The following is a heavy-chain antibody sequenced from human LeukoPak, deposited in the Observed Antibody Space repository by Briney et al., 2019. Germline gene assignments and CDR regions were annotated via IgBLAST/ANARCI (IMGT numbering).Heavy chain of an antibody. CDR3: ARHVRTGYSSSWGADY. CDR1: GGSFSGYY. D-gene: IGHD6-13*01. Sequence: SETLSLTCAVYGGSFSGYYWSWIRQPPGKGLEWIGEINHSGSTNYNPSLKSRVTISVDTSKNQFSLKLSSVTAADTAVYYCARHVRTGYSSSWGADYWGQGTLVTVSS. J-gene: IGHJ4*02. V-gene: IGHV4-34*01. CDR2: INHSGST.